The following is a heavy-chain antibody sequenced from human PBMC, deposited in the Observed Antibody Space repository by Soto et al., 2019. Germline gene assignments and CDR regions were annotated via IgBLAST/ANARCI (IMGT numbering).Heavy chain of an antibody. D-gene: IGHD2-15*01. Sequence: HPGGSLRLSCAASGFTFSSYGMHWVRQAPGQGLEWVAVISYDGSNKRYVDSVKGRFSISRDNSKNTVYLQMNSLRAEDSGVYYCAKDPLLDYWGQGTLVTVSS. V-gene: IGHV3-30*18. CDR3: AKDPLLDY. J-gene: IGHJ4*02. CDR2: ISYDGSNK. CDR1: GFTFSSYG.